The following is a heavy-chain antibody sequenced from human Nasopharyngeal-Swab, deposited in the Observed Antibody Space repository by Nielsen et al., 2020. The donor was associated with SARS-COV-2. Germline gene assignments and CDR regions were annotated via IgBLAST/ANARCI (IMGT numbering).Heavy chain of an antibody. CDR3: ARASYYDFWSGYPHWFDP. CDR2: IYYSGST. Sequence: SEALSLTCTVSGGSVSSGSYYWSWIRQPPGKGLEWIGYIYYSGSTYYNPSLKSRVTISVDTSKNQFSLKLSSVTAADTAVYYCARASYYDFWSGYPHWFDPWGQGTLVTVSS. J-gene: IGHJ5*02. V-gene: IGHV4-61*01. D-gene: IGHD3-3*01. CDR1: GGSVSSGSYY.